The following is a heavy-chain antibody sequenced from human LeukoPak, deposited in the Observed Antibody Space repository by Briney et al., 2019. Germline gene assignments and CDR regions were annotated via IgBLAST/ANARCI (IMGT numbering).Heavy chain of an antibody. V-gene: IGHV5-51*01. J-gene: IGHJ4*02. CDR1: GYSXTSYW. CDR3: ARRGPDYSNYEFDY. D-gene: IGHD4-11*01. CDR2: IYPGDSDT. Sequence: ESLQISCKGSGYSXTSYWIGWVRQLPGKGLEWMGIIYPGDSDTRYSPSFQGQVTISADKSISTAYLQWSSLKASDTAMYYCARRGPDYSNYEFDYWGQGTLVTVSS.